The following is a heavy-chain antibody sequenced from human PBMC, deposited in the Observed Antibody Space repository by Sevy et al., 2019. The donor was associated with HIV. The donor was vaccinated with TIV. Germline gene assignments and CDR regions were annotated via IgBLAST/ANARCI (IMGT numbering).Heavy chain of an antibody. CDR3: ARDSSARSDSGLSSSWVFAFDI. Sequence: GGSLRLSCAASGFTFSSYWMHWVRQAPGKGPVWVSRTNSVGSDTHYADSVKGRFTISRDNAEKTLYLQMNSLRAEETALYFCARDSSARSDSGLSSSWVFAFDIWGQGTMVTVSS. CDR2: TNSVGSDT. CDR1: GFTFSSYW. V-gene: IGHV3-74*01. D-gene: IGHD6-13*01. J-gene: IGHJ3*02.